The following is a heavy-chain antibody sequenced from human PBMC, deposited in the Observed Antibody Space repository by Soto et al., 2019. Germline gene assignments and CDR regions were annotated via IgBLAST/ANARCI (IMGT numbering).Heavy chain of an antibody. CDR3: ARHVFWHQLGWFDP. CDR2: IYNNGHT. Sequence: PSETLSLTCTVSGGSISSVDYSWTWLRQPPGKGLEWVADIYNNGHTYQASSLKSRLAVSVDTSKSQVSLRLSSVTAADTAVYYCARHVFWHQLGWFDPWGQGTLVTVSS. CDR1: GGSISSVDYS. V-gene: IGHV4-30-4*01. J-gene: IGHJ5*02. D-gene: IGHD2-2*01.